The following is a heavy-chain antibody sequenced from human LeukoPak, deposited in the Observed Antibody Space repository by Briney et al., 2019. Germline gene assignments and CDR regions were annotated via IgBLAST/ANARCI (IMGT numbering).Heavy chain of an antibody. CDR3: ARGIWSRTVSSYYFDY. J-gene: IGHJ4*02. CDR1: GFTFTNYA. Sequence: ASVKVSCKASGFTFTNYAMQWVRQAPGQRLEWMGWINAGNGHTRYSQRLQGRVTITRDTSATTVYMEVTSLRSEDTAVYYCARGIWSRTVSSYYFDYWGQGTLVTVSS. CDR2: INAGNGHT. D-gene: IGHD3-3*01. V-gene: IGHV1-3*01.